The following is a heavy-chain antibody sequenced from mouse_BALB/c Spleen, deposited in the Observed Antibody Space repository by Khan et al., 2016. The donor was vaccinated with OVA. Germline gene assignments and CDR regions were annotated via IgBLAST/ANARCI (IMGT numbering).Heavy chain of an antibody. V-gene: IGHV2-2*02. CDR2: IWSGGST. CDR3: ARNYDYDEGLAY. D-gene: IGHD2-4*01. J-gene: IGHJ3*01. CDR1: GFSLTTYG. Sequence: VQLQESGPGLVRPSQSLSITCTVSGFSLTTYGVHWVRQSPGKGLEWLGVIWSGGSTDYSAAFISRLSISKDNSKNQVFFKMNSLQPNDTAIYYWARNYDYDEGLAYWGQGTLVTVSA.